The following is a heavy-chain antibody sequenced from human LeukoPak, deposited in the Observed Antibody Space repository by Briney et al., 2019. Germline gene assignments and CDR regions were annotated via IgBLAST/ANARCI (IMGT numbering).Heavy chain of an antibody. CDR3: ARAYDILTGYFPLGFDY. J-gene: IGHJ4*02. CDR1: GGTFSSYA. V-gene: IGHV1-69*04. Sequence: SVEVSCKASGGTFSSYAISWVRQAPGQGLEWMGRIIPILGIANYAQKFQGRVTITADKSTSTAYMELSSLRSEDTAVYYCARAYDILTGYFPLGFDYWGQGTLVTVSS. CDR2: IIPILGIA. D-gene: IGHD3-9*01.